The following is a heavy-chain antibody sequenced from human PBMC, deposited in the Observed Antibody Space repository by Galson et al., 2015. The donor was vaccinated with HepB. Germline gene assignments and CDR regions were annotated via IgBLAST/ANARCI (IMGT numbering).Heavy chain of an antibody. CDR2: ISSRSSYV. V-gene: IGHV3-21*01. CDR1: GFTFSCYR. Sequence: SLRLSCAASGFTFSCYRMYWVCQAPGQGLEWVSAISSRSSYVYYADSEKGRFTISRDNAKNSLYLQMNSLRAEETAVYYCATQGIGMSYYDFDHWGQGTLVTVSS. D-gene: IGHD3-10*01. CDR3: ATQGIGMSYYDFDH. J-gene: IGHJ4*02.